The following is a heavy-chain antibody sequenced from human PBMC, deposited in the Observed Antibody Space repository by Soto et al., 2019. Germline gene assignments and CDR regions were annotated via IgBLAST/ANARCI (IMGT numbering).Heavy chain of an antibody. V-gene: IGHV1-2*04. J-gene: IGHJ4*02. CDR3: ARDRQHYYGSGSYYPLYYFDY. CDR1: GYTFTGYY. D-gene: IGHD3-10*01. Sequence: ASVKVSCKASGYTFTGYYMHWVRQAPGQGLEWMGWINPNSGGTNYAQKFQGWVTMTRDTSISTAYMELSRLRSDDTAVYYCARDRQHYYGSGSYYPLYYFDYWGQGTLVTVSS. CDR2: INPNSGGT.